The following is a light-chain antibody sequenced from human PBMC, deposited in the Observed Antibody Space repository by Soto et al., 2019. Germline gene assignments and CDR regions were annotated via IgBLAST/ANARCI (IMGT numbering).Light chain of an antibody. CDR1: QSISSTY. J-gene: IGKJ2*01. V-gene: IGKV3-20*01. Sequence: EIVLTQSPGTLSLSPGERATLSCRTSQSISSTYLAWYQQKPGQAPRLLIYGTYSRATGIPDRFSGSGSGXDXXXXXXXXXPXDXAVYYXXXXGTSPPVYTFGQGTKLEIK. CDR2: GTY. CDR3: XXXGTSPPVYT.